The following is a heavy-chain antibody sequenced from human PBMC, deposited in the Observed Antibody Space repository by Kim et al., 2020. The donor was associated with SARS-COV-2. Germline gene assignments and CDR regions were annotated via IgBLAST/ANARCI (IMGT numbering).Heavy chain of an antibody. V-gene: IGHV3-9*01. D-gene: IGHD3-9*01. CDR2: ISWNSGSI. Sequence: GGSLRLSCAASGFTFDDYAMHWVRQAPGKGLEWVSGISWNSGSIGYADSVKGRFTISRDNAKNSLYLQMNSLRAEDTALYYCAKDKTFDWSRGLDYWGQGTLVTVSS. CDR1: GFTFDDYA. CDR3: AKDKTFDWSRGLDY. J-gene: IGHJ4*02.